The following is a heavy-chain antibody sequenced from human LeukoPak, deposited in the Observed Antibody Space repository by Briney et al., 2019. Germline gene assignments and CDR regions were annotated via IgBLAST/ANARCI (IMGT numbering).Heavy chain of an antibody. D-gene: IGHD6-13*01. V-gene: IGHV3-7*01. CDR3: ARGTSAGGPISPFDF. Sequence: GGSLRLSCAASGFTFSRYWMSWIRQDPAKGLEWVANIKQDGSEKYYVASVKGRFTIARDNAKNSLYLQMDSLRAEDTAVYYCARGTSAGGPISPFDFWGQGTVVTVSS. CDR2: IKQDGSEK. J-gene: IGHJ4*02. CDR1: GFTFSRYW.